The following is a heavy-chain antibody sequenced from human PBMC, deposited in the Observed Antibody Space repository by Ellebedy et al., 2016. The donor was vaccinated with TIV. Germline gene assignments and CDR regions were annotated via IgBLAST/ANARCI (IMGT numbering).Heavy chain of an antibody. V-gene: IGHV1-3*01. J-gene: IGHJ4*02. Sequence: AASVKVSCKASGYTFTSYAMHWVRQAPGQRLEWMGWINAGNGNTKYSQKFQGRVTMTEDTSTDTAYMELSSLRSEDTAVYYCATLLSHLDYWGQGTLVTVSS. D-gene: IGHD3-16*02. CDR1: GYTFTSYA. CDR2: INAGNGNT. CDR3: ATLLSHLDY.